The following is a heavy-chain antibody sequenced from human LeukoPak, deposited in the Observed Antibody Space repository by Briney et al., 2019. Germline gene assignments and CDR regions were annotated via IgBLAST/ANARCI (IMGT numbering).Heavy chain of an antibody. V-gene: IGHV7-4-1*02. D-gene: IGHD2-2*01. CDR3: ARGYCSSTSCYGGSY. J-gene: IGHJ4*02. Sequence: ASVKVSCKASGYTFTSFAMNWVRQAPGQGLEWMGWINTNTGNPTYAQGFTGRFVFSLDTSVSTAYVQISSLKAEDTAVYYCARGYCSSTSCYGGSYWGQGTLVTVSS. CDR2: INTNTGNP. CDR1: GYTFTSFA.